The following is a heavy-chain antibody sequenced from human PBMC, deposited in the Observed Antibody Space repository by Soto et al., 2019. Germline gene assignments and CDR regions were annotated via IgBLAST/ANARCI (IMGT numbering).Heavy chain of an antibody. V-gene: IGHV3-64*01. CDR3: ARGKHDFWRGYYNNWFDP. J-gene: IGHJ5*02. D-gene: IGHD3-3*01. CDR1: GFTFSSYA. Sequence: EVQLVESGGGLVQPGGSLRLSCAASGFTFSSYAMHWVRQAPGKGLEYVSAISSNGGSTYYANSVKGRFTISRDNSKNTLYLQMGSLRAEDMAVYYCARGKHDFWRGYYNNWFDPWGQGTLVTVSS. CDR2: ISSNGGST.